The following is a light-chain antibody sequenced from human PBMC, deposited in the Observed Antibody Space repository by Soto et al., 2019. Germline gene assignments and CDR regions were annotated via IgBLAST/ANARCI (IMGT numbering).Light chain of an antibody. V-gene: IGLV1-51*01. J-gene: IGLJ2*01. CDR3: GTWDSSLSAGV. Sequence: QSVLTQPPSVSAAPGQMVTISCSGSSSNIGSNYVSWYQQLPGTAPKLLIYDNNKRPSGILDRFSGSKSGTSATLGITGLQTGDEADYYCGTWDSSLSAGVFGGGTKLTVL. CDR2: DNN. CDR1: SSNIGSNY.